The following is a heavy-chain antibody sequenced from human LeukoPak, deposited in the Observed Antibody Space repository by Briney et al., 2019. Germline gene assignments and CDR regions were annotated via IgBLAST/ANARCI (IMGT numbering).Heavy chain of an antibody. D-gene: IGHD3-22*01. CDR1: GFAVSRKY. Sequence: GGSLRLSCAASGFAVSRKYMSWVRQAPGKGLEWVSVIYSGAATYYADSVKGRFTISRDNSKNTLYLQMNSLKVEEKAIYYCATDDTSGYFKFDSLGQGTLVTVSS. J-gene: IGHJ4*02. CDR3: ATDDTSGYFKFDS. CDR2: IYSGAAT. V-gene: IGHV3-53*01.